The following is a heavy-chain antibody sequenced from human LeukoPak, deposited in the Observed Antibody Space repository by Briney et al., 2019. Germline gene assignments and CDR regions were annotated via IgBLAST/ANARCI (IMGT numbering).Heavy chain of an antibody. V-gene: IGHV4-59*08. J-gene: IGHJ4*02. CDR2: IYYSGST. D-gene: IGHD1/OR15-1a*01. Sequence: PSETLSLTCTVSGGSISSYHWSWIRQPPGKGLEWIGYIYYSGSTNYNPSLKSRVTISVDTSKNQFSLKLSSVTAADTAVYYCARSIIATRSKFDYWGQGNLVTVSS. CDR3: ARSIIATRSKFDY. CDR1: GGSISSYH.